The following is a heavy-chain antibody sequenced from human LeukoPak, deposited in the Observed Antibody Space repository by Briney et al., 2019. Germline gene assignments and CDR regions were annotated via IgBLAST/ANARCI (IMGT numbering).Heavy chain of an antibody. CDR2: ISAYNGNT. J-gene: IGHJ5*02. CDR3: ARFLIADFRELGSNWFDP. CDR1: GYTFTSYG. Sequence: ASVKVSCKASGYTFTSYGISWVRHATGQALEWMGWISAYNGNTNYAQKLQARVTMTTDTATSSAYMELRSLSSDDTAVYSCARFLIADFRELGSNWFDPWGQGTLVTVSS. V-gene: IGHV1-18*01. D-gene: IGHD3-10*01.